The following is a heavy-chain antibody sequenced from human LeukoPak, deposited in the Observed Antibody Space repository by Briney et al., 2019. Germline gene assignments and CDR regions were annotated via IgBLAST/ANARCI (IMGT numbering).Heavy chain of an antibody. D-gene: IGHD6-19*01. CDR3: ATNIAVAAIGYAFDI. CDR1: GFTFSSYA. CDR2: ISYDGSNK. Sequence: GGSLRLSCAASGFTFSSYAMHWVRQAPGKGLEWVAVISYDGSNKYYADSVKGRFTISRDNSKNTLYLQMNSLRAEDTAVYYCATNIAVAAIGYAFDIWGQGTMVTVSS. V-gene: IGHV3-30-3*01. J-gene: IGHJ3*02.